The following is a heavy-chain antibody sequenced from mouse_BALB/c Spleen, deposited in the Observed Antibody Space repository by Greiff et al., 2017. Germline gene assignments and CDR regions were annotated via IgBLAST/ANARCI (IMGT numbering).Heavy chain of an antibody. CDR3: ARREYGNYFDY. J-gene: IGHJ2*01. CDR1: GFTFSSFG. V-gene: IGHV5-17*02. D-gene: IGHD2-10*02. CDR2: ISSGSSTI. Sequence: DVMLVESGGGLVQPGGSRNLSCAASGFTFSSFGMHWVRQAPEKGLEWVAYISSGSSTIYYADTVKGRFTISRDNPKNTLFLQMTSLRSEDTAMYYCARREYGNYFDYWGQGTTLTVSS.